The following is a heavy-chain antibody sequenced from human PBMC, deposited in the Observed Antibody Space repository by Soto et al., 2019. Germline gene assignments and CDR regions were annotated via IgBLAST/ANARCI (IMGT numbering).Heavy chain of an antibody. V-gene: IGHV5-10-1*01. CDR3: ASPTMTSTSFYYAMDV. Sequence: GESVKISCNTSGHRFTTYWISWVRQMPWKGLEYMGKINPTDSETNYSPSFEGHVTFSVDRSTSTAYVRWNSLKASDTAMYYCASPTMTSTSFYYAMDVWGQGTTVTVSS. CDR2: INPTDSET. D-gene: IGHD4-17*01. CDR1: GHRFTTYW. J-gene: IGHJ6*02.